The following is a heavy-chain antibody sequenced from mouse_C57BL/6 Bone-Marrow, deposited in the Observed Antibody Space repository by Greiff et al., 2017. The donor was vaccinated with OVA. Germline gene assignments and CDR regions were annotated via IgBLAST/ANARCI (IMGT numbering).Heavy chain of an antibody. V-gene: IGHV1-55*01. Sequence: QVQLQQPGAELVKPGASVKMSCKASGYTFTSYWITWVKQRPGQGLEWIGDIYPGSGSTNYNEKFKSKATLTVDTSSSTAYMQLSSLTSEDSAVYYYARWDNYSRYFDVWGTGTTVTVSS. CDR3: ARWDNYSRYFDV. CDR2: IYPGSGST. J-gene: IGHJ1*03. CDR1: GYTFTSYW. D-gene: IGHD1-3*01.